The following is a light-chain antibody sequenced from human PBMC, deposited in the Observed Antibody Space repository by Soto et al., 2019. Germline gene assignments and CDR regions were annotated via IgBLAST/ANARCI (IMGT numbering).Light chain of an antibody. J-gene: IGKJ4*01. CDR3: QQFRDWPLT. CDR2: GAS. CDR1: QTLYNN. Sequence: EIVMTQSPATLSVSPGERATLSCRASQTLYNNLAWYQQKLGQAPRLLIYGASARATDIPARFSGSGSGTEFTLTLGGLESEGFPVYHCQQFRDWPLTFGG. V-gene: IGKV3-15*01.